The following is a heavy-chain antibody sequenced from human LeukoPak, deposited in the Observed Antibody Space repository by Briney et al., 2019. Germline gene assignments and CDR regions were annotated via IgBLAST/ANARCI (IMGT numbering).Heavy chain of an antibody. CDR2: IIPIFGTA. CDR1: GGTFSSYA. J-gene: IGHJ4*02. Sequence: ASVKVSCKASGGTFSSYAISWVRQAPGQGLEWMGGIIPIFGTANYAQKFQGRVTITADESTSTAYMELSSLRSEDTAVYYCARVGALTTVEGVDYWGQGTLVTVSS. CDR3: ARVGALTTVEGVDY. V-gene: IGHV1-69*13. D-gene: IGHD4-23*01.